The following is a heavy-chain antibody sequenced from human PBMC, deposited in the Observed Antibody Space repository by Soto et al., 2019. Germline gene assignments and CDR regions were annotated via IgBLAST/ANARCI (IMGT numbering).Heavy chain of an antibody. J-gene: IGHJ5*02. V-gene: IGHV4-34*02. CDR1: GESFIGYY. CDR2: INHTGST. CDR3: ARTDIVTTTWFDP. D-gene: IGHD5-12*01. Sequence: QVHLQQWGAGLLKPSETLSLTCAVYGESFIGYYWTWIRQPPGKGLEWIGDINHTGSTNYNPSLNSRVTIPIDTSKNQFARKLTSVTAADTPVYYCARTDIVTTTWFDPWGPGTLVTVSS.